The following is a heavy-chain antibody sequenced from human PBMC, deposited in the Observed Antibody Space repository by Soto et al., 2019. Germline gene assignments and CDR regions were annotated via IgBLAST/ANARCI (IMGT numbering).Heavy chain of an antibody. V-gene: IGHV3-74*01. D-gene: IGHD3-3*01. J-gene: IGHJ4*02. Sequence: EVQLVESGGGLVQPGGSLRLSCAASGFTFDSYWMHWVRQAPGQGLVWVSRINSNGGSTSYADSVEGRFTISRDNAKNTLYLQMNSLRAEDTAVYYCPKPERDPIAVFGVVGPEFDYWGQGTLVTVSS. CDR3: PKPERDPIAVFGVVGPEFDY. CDR2: INSNGGST. CDR1: GFTFDSYW.